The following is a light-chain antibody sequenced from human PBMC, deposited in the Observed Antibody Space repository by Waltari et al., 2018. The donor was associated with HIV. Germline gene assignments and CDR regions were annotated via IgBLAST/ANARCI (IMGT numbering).Light chain of an antibody. V-gene: IGLV2-23*02. CDR2: DVS. Sequence: QSALTQPASVSGSPGQSITISCSGTSSDVGSYNLVSWYQHHPGKVPKLIIFDVSQRPSGVSNRFSGSKSGNTASLTISGLQAEDEADYYCCSYAFSTTLFGTGTKVTVL. J-gene: IGLJ1*01. CDR1: SSDVGSYNL. CDR3: CSYAFSTTL.